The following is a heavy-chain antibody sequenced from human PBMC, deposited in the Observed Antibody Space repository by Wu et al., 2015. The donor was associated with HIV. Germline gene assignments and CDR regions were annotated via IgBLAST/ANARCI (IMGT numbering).Heavy chain of an antibody. J-gene: IGHJ3*02. Sequence: KLVQSGAEVKKPGASVKVSCKVSGYTLTELSMHWVRQAPGKGLEWMGGFDPEDGETIYAQKFQGRVTMTEDTSTDTAYMELSSLRSEDTAVYYCATESVAAAGSPDAFDIWGQGTMVTVSS. CDR1: GYTLTELS. V-gene: IGHV1-24*01. CDR2: FDPEDGET. D-gene: IGHD6-13*01. CDR3: ATESVAAAGSPDAFDI.